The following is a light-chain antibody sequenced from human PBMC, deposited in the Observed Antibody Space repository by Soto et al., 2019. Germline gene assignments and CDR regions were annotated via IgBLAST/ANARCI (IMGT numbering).Light chain of an antibody. J-gene: IGKJ1*01. CDR2: DAS. Sequence: DIQMTQSPSTLSASVGDRVTMTCRASQSIGSWLAWYQHKPGRAPKLLIFDASSLQSGVPSRFGGSGSGTEFALTISSLQPDDFATYYCQQYYSYWTVGQGTKVDI. CDR1: QSIGSW. CDR3: QQYYSYWT. V-gene: IGKV1-5*01.